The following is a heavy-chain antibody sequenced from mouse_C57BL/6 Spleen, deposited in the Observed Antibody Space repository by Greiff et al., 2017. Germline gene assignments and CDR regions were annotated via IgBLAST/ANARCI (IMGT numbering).Heavy chain of an antibody. CDR3: ARDREGSAWFAY. CDR1: GFTFSSYA. Sequence: EVKLVESGGGLVKPGGSLKLSCAASGFTFSSYAMSWVRPTPETRLEWVATISDGGSYTYYPDNVKGRFTISRDNAKNNLYLQMSHLKSEDTAMYYCARDREGSAWFAYWGQGTLVTVSA. J-gene: IGHJ3*01. V-gene: IGHV5-4*01. CDR2: ISDGGSYT.